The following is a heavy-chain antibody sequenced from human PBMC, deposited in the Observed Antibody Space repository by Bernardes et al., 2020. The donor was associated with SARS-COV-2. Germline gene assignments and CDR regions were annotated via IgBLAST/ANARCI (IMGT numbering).Heavy chain of an antibody. CDR1: GGSITSSY. J-gene: IGHJ4*02. CDR2: VYNIGTT. Sequence: SETLSLTCTVAGGSITSSYWSWIRQPPGQGLEWIGYVYNIGTTSYNPSLKSRVTISRGTSNTQFSLKLKSVTAADTALYYCARDPGLFFTGSFASWGPGTLVTVSS. CDR3: ARDPGLFFTGSFAS. V-gene: IGHV4-59*01.